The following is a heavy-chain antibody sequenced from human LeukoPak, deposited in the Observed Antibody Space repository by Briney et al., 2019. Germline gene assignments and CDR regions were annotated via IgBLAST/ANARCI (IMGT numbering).Heavy chain of an antibody. Sequence: PSETLSLTCTVSGGSIRSYYWSWIRQPPGKGLEWIGYIYYSGSTNYNPSLKSRVTISVDTSKNQFSLKLSSVTAADTAVYYCARYYDRSNYFDYWGQGTLVTVSS. J-gene: IGHJ4*02. CDR1: GGSIRSYY. V-gene: IGHV4-59*08. D-gene: IGHD3-22*01. CDR3: ARYYDRSNYFDY. CDR2: IYYSGST.